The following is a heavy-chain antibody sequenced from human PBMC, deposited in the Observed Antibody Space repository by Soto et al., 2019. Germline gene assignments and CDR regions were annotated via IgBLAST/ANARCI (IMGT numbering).Heavy chain of an antibody. V-gene: IGHV4-59*01. CDR1: GGSISSYY. D-gene: IGHD3-9*01. CDR2: IYYSGST. CDR3: ARGTGYWGYYYYYGMDV. J-gene: IGHJ6*02. Sequence: QVQLQESGPGLVKPSETLSLTCTVSGGSISSYYWSWIRQPPGKGLEWIGYIYYSGSTNYNPSLKSRVTIYVDTSKNQFSLKLSSVTAADTAVYYCARGTGYWGYYYYYGMDVWGQGTTVTVSS.